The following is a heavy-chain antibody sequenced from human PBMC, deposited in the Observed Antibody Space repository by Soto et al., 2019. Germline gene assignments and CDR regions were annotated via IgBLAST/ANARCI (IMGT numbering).Heavy chain of an antibody. CDR2: FSGRDATT. V-gene: IGHV3-23*01. CDR3: VRTIVGDTKGGWLET. Sequence: PGGSXRLSCTSSGFTFIIYTIILFRHAPGKGLELVSSFSGRDATTYYADSVKGRFTISRYNSKNTLYLQMNSLRAEDTALYFCVRTIVGDTKGGWLETWGQGALVTVSS. D-gene: IGHD1-26*01. J-gene: IGHJ5*02. CDR1: GFTFIIYT.